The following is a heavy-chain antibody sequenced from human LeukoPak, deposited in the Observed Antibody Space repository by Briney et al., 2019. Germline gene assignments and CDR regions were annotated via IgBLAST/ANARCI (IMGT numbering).Heavy chain of an antibody. CDR1: GFTFTSSV. Sequence: EASVNVSCKASGFTFTSSVMQWVRQARGQRLEWIGWIVVGSGNTNYAQKFQERVTITRDMSTSTAYMELSSLRSEDTAVYYCAAAVGATENDAFDIWGQGTMVTVSS. J-gene: IGHJ3*02. CDR2: IVVGSGNT. D-gene: IGHD1-26*01. V-gene: IGHV1-58*02. CDR3: AAAVGATENDAFDI.